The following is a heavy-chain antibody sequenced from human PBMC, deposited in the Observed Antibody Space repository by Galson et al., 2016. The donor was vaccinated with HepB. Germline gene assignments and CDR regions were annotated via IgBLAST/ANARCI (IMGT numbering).Heavy chain of an antibody. CDR3: ARDAGIGGPPNYYYYMDV. V-gene: IGHV3-23*01. J-gene: IGHJ6*03. CDR2: ISGGGTTT. Sequence: SLRLSCAASGFTFSSYAMSWVRQAPGKGLEWVSVISGGGTTTYYADSVKGRFTISRDNSKNTLYLQMNSLRAEDTAVYYCARDAGIGGPPNYYYYMDVWGKGTTVTVSS. CDR1: GFTFSSYA. D-gene: IGHD3-16*01.